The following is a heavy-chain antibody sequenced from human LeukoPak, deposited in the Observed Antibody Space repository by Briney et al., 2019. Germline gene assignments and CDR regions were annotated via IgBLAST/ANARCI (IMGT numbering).Heavy chain of an antibody. CDR2: ISGSGGST. CDR1: GFTFSSYA. Sequence: GGSLRLSCAASGFTFSSYAMSWVRQAPGKGLEWVSAISGSGGSTYYADSVKGRFTISRDNSKNTLYLQMNSLRAEDTAVYYCAKGEFIEMAHLGNFDYWGQGTLVTVSS. D-gene: IGHD5-24*01. CDR3: AKGEFIEMAHLGNFDY. J-gene: IGHJ4*02. V-gene: IGHV3-23*01.